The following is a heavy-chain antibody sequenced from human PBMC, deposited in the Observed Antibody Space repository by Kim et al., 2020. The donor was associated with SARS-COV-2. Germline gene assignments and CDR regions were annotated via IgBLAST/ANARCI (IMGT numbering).Heavy chain of an antibody. CDR3: AREVLRYFDWFHYGMDV. Sequence: GGSLRLSCAASGFTFSSYGMHWVRQAPGKGLEWVAVIWYDGSNKYYADSVKGRFTISRDNSKNTLYLQMNSLIAEDTAVYYCAREVLRYFDWFHYGMDVWGQGTTVTVSS. D-gene: IGHD3-9*01. V-gene: IGHV3-33*01. J-gene: IGHJ6*02. CDR2: IWYDGSNK. CDR1: GFTFSSYG.